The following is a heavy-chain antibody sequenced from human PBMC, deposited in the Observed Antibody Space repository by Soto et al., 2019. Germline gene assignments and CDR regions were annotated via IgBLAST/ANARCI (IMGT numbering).Heavy chain of an antibody. V-gene: IGHV1-24*01. CDR1: GYTLSELV. J-gene: IGHJ3*02. Sequence: ASVKVSCKFSGYTLSELVIHWVRQATGKGLEWMGGFDPEDGETIYAQKFQGRVTMTEDTSTDTAYMELSSLRSEDTAVYYCATTGPITIFGVVIIPHAFDIWGQGTMVTVSS. CDR2: FDPEDGET. CDR3: ATTGPITIFGVVIIPHAFDI. D-gene: IGHD3-3*01.